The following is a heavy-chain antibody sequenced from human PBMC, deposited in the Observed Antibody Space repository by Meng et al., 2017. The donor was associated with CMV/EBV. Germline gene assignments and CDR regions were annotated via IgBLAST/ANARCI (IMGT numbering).Heavy chain of an antibody. D-gene: IGHD3-3*01. CDR3: ARESSYDFSHDY. CDR2: INPSGGST. CDR1: GSTFNRYY. Sequence: EQVVQSGGGVKKPGGSVKVSCKASGSTFNRYYMHGVRQAPGQGLEWMGIINPSGGSTSYAQKFQGRVTMTRDTSTSTVYMELSSLRSEDTAVYYCARESSYDFSHDYWGQGTLVTVSS. V-gene: IGHV1-46*02. J-gene: IGHJ4*02.